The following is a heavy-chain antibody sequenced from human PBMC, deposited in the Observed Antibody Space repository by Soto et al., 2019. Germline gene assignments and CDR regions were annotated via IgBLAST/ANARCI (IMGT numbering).Heavy chain of an antibody. CDR2: IGTAGDT. D-gene: IGHD6-13*01. CDR3: ARGGRSSSWYGSFDY. V-gene: IGHV3-13*01. CDR1: GFTFSSYD. Sequence: GGSLRLSCAASGFTFSSYDMHWVRQATGKGLEWVSAIGTAGDTYYPGSVKGRFTISRENAKNSLYLQMNSLRAEDTAVYYCARGGRSSSWYGSFDYWGQGTLVTVSS. J-gene: IGHJ4*02.